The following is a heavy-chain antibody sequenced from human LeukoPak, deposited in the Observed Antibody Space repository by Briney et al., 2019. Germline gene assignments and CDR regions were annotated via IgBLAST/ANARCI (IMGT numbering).Heavy chain of an antibody. Sequence: ASVKVSCKSSGYSFTRYGFNWVRQAPGQGLEWMGWISAYNGDTNYAQKFQGRVTMTTDTSTSTAYMELRSLRSDDTAVYYCARDQGVVSRFGPWGQGTLVTVS. CDR1: GYSFTRYG. V-gene: IGHV1-18*01. CDR3: ARDQGVVSRFGP. D-gene: IGHD2-15*01. J-gene: IGHJ5*02. CDR2: ISAYNGDT.